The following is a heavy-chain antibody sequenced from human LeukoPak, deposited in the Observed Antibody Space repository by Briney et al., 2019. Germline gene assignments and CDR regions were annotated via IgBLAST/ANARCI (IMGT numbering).Heavy chain of an antibody. CDR2: INHSGST. Sequence: PSETLSLTCAVYGGSFSDYYWSWVRQPPGEGLEWIGEINHSGSTSYNPSLKSRATISVDTSKDQFSLKLTSVTAADTAVYYCARDGDYMDVWGKGTTVTVSS. D-gene: IGHD2-8*01. J-gene: IGHJ6*03. V-gene: IGHV4-34*01. CDR1: GGSFSDYY. CDR3: ARDGDYMDV.